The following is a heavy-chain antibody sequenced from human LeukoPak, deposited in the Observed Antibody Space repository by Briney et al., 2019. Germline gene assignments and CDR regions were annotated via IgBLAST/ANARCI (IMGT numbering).Heavy chain of an antibody. D-gene: IGHD2-21*01. CDR1: GYAFTSYD. CDR3: ARDCGGTIGGTKAYYYMDV. Sequence: ASVKVSCNASGYAFTSYDINWVRQATGQGLEWMGWMNPNSGNTGYAQKFQGRVTMTRNTSISTAYMELSSLRSEDTAVYYCARDCGGTIGGTKAYYYMDVGGKGTTVTVSS. V-gene: IGHV1-8*01. CDR2: MNPNSGNT. J-gene: IGHJ6*03.